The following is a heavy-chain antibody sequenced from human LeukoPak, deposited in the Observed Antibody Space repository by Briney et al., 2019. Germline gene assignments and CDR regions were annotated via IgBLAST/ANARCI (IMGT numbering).Heavy chain of an antibody. CDR2: INHSGST. Sequence: SETLSLTCAVYGGSFSGYYWSWIRQPPGKGLEWIGEINHSGSTYYNPSLKSRVTISVDTSKNQFSLKLSSVTAADTAVYYCARDAPPVHYYDSSGYYRNFDYWGQGTLVTVSS. V-gene: IGHV4-34*01. CDR3: ARDAPPVHYYDSSGYYRNFDY. D-gene: IGHD3-22*01. J-gene: IGHJ4*02. CDR1: GGSFSGYY.